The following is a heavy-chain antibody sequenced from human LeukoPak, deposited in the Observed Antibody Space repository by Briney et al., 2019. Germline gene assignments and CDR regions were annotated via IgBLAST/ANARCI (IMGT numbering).Heavy chain of an antibody. V-gene: IGHV4-61*02. J-gene: IGHJ5*02. CDR2: ISSSGST. CDR3: ARRVPTIAAAAKWGYNWFDP. D-gene: IGHD6-13*01. CDR1: GDSISSGDYY. Sequence: SETLSLTCTVSGDSISSGDYYWSWIRQPAGKGLEWIGRISSSGSTNYNPSLKSRVTISVDTSKNQFSLKLSSVTAADTAVYYCARRVPTIAAAAKWGYNWFDPWGQGTLVTVSS.